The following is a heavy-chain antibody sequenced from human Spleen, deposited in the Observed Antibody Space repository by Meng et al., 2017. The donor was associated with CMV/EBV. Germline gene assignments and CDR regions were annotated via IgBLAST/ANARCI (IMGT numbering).Heavy chain of an antibody. CDR3: ARAGVGAASAFDY. CDR1: GGTFSSYA. V-gene: IGHV1-69*10. D-gene: IGHD1-26*01. Sequence: SVKVSCKASGGTFSSYAISWVRQAPGQGLAWMGGIIPSLGIANYAQKFQGRVTITADKSTSTAYMELSSLRSEDTAVYYCARAGVGAASAFDYWGQGTLVTVSS. J-gene: IGHJ4*02. CDR2: IIPSLGIA.